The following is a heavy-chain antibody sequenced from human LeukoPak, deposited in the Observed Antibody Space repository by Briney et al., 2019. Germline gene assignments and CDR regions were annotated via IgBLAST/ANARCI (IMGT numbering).Heavy chain of an antibody. D-gene: IGHD6-19*01. Sequence: QAGGSLRLSCAASGFTFSSYAMSWVRQAPGKGPEWVSAISGSGGSTYYADSVKGRFTISRDNSKNTLYLQMNSLRAEDTAVYYCAKGSQQWLASGVYYYYYGMDVWGQGTTVTVSS. CDR2: ISGSGGST. J-gene: IGHJ6*02. CDR3: AKGSQQWLASGVYYYYYGMDV. CDR1: GFTFSSYA. V-gene: IGHV3-23*01.